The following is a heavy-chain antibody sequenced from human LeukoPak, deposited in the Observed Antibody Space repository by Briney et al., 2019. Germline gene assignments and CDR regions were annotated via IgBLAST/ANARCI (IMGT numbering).Heavy chain of an antibody. V-gene: IGHV5-51*01. D-gene: IGHD2-2*01. J-gene: IGHJ4*02. CDR1: GSSFTTYW. CDR2: VFPFDSDV. Sequence: GASLQISLQGSGSSFTTYWIGWVRQMPGKGLEWVGIVFPFDSDVRYSPSFQGQVTVSADKSISTAYLQWSSLKASDTAMYYCARHALGCSTTSCHWDYWGQGTLVTVSS. CDR3: ARHALGCSTTSCHWDY.